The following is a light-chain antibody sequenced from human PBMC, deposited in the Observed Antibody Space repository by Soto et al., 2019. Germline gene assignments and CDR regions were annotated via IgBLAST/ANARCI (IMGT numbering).Light chain of an antibody. J-gene: IGKJ5*01. CDR3: QQRSNWPSIT. V-gene: IGKV3D-20*02. CDR1: QSVSSSY. CDR2: DAS. Sequence: EILLAQSPGTLSFSPGERATRSCRASQSVSSSYLAWYQQKPGQAPRLLIYDASTRATGIPARFSGSGSGTDFTLTISSLEPEDFAVYYCQQRSNWPSITFGQGTRLEI.